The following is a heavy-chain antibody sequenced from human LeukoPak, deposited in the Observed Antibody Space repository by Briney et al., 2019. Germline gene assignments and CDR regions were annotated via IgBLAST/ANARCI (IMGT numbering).Heavy chain of an antibody. CDR2: IYYSWST. Sequence: SETLSLTCTVSSCSISTYYWSWIRQPPGKGLEGIGYIYYSWSTNYNPSLKSRVTISVDTSKNQFSLKLSSVTAADTAVYYCARHSSGVGRFDPWGQGTLATVSS. CDR1: SCSISTYY. V-gene: IGHV4-59*08. CDR3: ARHSSGVGRFDP. J-gene: IGHJ5*02. D-gene: IGHD2-15*01.